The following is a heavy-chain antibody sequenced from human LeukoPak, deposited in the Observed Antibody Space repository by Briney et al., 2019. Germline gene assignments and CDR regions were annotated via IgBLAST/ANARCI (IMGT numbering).Heavy chain of an antibody. V-gene: IGHV3-74*01. CDR3: VSFYETD. J-gene: IGHJ4*02. CDR2: INSDGSWT. CDR1: GNYW. D-gene: IGHD2/OR15-2a*01. Sequence: GGSLRLSCAASGNYWMHWVRQAPGKGLLWVSHINSDGSWTSYADSVKGRFTISKDNAKNTVYLQMNNLRAEDTAVYYCVSFYETDWGRGTLVAVSS.